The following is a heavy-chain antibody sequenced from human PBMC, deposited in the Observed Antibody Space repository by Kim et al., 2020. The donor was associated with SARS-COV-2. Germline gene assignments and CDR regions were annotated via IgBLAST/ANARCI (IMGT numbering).Heavy chain of an antibody. CDR1: GFIFSGSI. Sequence: GGSLRLSCATSGFIFSGSIIHWVRQASGKGLEWVGRIRSKENTYATAYAASVKGRFTLSRDDSENTAFLQMNSLETEDTAVYYCSATPAYCNGGSCYLGYWGQGTLVTVSS. J-gene: IGHJ4*02. CDR3: SATPAYCNGGSCYLGY. V-gene: IGHV3-73*01. D-gene: IGHD2-15*01. CDR2: IRSKENTYAT.